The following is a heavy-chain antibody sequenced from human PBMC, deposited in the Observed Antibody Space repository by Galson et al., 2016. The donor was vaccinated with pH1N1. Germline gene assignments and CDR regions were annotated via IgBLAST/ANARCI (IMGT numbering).Heavy chain of an antibody. J-gene: IGHJ4*02. CDR1: GDTFNSYA. CDR3: ATTRWTPSQGVISQFFAQ. D-gene: IGHD4-23*01. V-gene: IGHV1-69*13. Sequence: SVKVSCKASGDTFNSYAFSWVRQAPGQGLEWMGRVIAIFNTPNYAREFQGRVTITADESTSTAYMELSSLRSEDTAVYYCATTRWTPSQGVISQFFAQWGQGTQVTVSS. CDR2: VIAIFNTP.